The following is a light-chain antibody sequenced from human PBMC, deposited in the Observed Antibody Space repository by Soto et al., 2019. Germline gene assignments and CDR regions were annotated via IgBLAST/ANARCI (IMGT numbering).Light chain of an antibody. CDR3: GSHAGNSNLV. V-gene: IGLV2-8*01. CDR1: STDVGAYNY. Sequence: QSALTQPPSASGSPGQSVTISCTGTSTDVGAYNYVSWYQQHPGKAPKLMIYEVTKRPSGVPDRFSGSKSGNTASLIVSGLQAEDEADYYCGSHAGNSNLVFGGGTKLTVL. CDR2: EVT. J-gene: IGLJ3*02.